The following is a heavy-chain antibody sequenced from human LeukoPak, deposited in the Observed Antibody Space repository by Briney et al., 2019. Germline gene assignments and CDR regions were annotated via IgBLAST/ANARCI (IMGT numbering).Heavy chain of an antibody. CDR2: ISYDGSNK. Sequence: PGGSLRLSCAASGFTFSSYAMHWVRQAPGKGLEWVAVISYDGSNKYYADSVKGRFTISRDNSKNTLYLQMNSLRAEDTAVYYCARGYSSGWYLDYWGQGTLVTVSS. CDR1: GFTFSSYA. V-gene: IGHV3-30*04. J-gene: IGHJ4*02. CDR3: ARGYSSGWYLDY. D-gene: IGHD6-19*01.